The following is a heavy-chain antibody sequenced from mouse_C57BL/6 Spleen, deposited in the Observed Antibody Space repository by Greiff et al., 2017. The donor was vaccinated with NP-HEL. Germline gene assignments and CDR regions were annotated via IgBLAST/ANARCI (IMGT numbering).Heavy chain of an antibody. V-gene: IGHV1-22*01. CDR3: ARRSGIGGSGPYDGYYWYFDV. CDR2: INPNNGGT. Sequence: EVQLQQSGPELVKPGASVKMSCKASGYTFTDYNMHWVKQSHGKSLEWIGYINPNNGGTSYIQKFKGKATLTVNKSSSTAYMELRSLTSEESAVYYCARRSGIGGSGPYDGYYWYFDVWGTGTTVTVSS. CDR1: GYTFTDYN. J-gene: IGHJ1*03. D-gene: IGHD2-3*01.